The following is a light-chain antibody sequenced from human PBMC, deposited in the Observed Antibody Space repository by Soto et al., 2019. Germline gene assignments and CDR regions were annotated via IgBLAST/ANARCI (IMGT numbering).Light chain of an antibody. J-gene: IGKJ2*01. CDR2: GAS. Sequence: EMVMTQSPATLSVSPGERATLSCRASQNLSRNLAWYQQQPGQAPMLLIYGASTRATGIPATFSGSGSGTDFTLTISSLPSEDFAVYYCQQYDNWPHTFGQGTKLEIK. CDR3: QQYDNWPHT. V-gene: IGKV3-15*01. CDR1: QNLSRN.